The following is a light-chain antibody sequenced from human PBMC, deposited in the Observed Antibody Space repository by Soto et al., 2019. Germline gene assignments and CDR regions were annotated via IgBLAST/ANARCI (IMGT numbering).Light chain of an antibody. CDR2: DVD. V-gene: IGLV2-14*03. CDR3: CSYSGSSTIVV. Sequence: QSALTQPASVSGYPGQSITISCTGTSSDVGGYNFVSWYQQHPGKAPRLMIFDVDNRPSGVSTRFSGSKSGNTASLTISGLQAEDEADYYCCSYSGSSTIVVFGGGTKLTVL. J-gene: IGLJ2*01. CDR1: SSDVGGYNF.